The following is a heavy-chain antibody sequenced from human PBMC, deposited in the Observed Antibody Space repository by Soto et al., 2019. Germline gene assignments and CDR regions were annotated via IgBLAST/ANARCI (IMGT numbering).Heavy chain of an antibody. D-gene: IGHD1-26*01. J-gene: IGHJ6*04. CDR3: PATLSGQYAYEYDYYGMSY. CDR2: IVVGSGNT. V-gene: IGHV1-58*01. Sequence: QMQLVQSGPEVKKPGTSVKVSCKASGFTFTSSAVPSARQARGQRLEWIGRIVVGSGNTNYAQKFQERVTITRDMSTSTAYRELSSLTADDTAVYYCPATLSGQYAYEYDYYGMSYGGNGSTVTVAT. CDR1: GFTFTSSA.